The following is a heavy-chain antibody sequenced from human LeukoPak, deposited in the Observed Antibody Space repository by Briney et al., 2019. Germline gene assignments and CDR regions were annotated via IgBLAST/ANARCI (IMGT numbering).Heavy chain of an antibody. Sequence: PSETLSLTCAVYGGSFSGYYWSWIRQPPGKGLEWIGEINHSGSTNYNPPLKSRVTISVDTSKNQFSLKLSSVTAADTAVYYCARGGRGIAARGYYYMDVWGKGTTVTVSS. J-gene: IGHJ6*03. CDR1: GGSFSGYY. D-gene: IGHD6-6*01. CDR3: ARGGRGIAARGYYYMDV. V-gene: IGHV4-34*01. CDR2: INHSGST.